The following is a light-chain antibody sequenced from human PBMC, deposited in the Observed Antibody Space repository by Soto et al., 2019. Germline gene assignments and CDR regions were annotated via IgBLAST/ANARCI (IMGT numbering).Light chain of an antibody. CDR1: SSDVGGYNY. CDR3: SSYTSSSTLVV. CDR2: DVS. J-gene: IGLJ2*01. V-gene: IGLV2-14*01. Sequence: QSALTQPASVSGSPGQSITISCTGTSSDVGGYNYVSWYQQHPGKAPKLMIYDVSNRPSGVSNRFSGFKSGNTASLTISGVQAEDEADYYCSSYTSSSTLVVFGGWTKLTVL.